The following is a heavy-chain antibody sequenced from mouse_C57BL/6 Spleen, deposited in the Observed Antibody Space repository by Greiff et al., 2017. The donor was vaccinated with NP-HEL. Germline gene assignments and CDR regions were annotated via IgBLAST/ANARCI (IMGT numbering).Heavy chain of an antibody. Sequence: DVMLVESGEGLVKPGGSLKLSCAASGFTFSSYAMSWVRQTPEKRLEWVAYISSGGDYIYYVETVKGRFTISRDNARNTLYLQMSSLKSEDTAMYYCARDGWGPAWFAYWGQGTLVTVSA. CDR1: GFTFSSYA. J-gene: IGHJ3*01. D-gene: IGHD1-1*02. CDR2: ISSGGDYI. V-gene: IGHV5-9-1*02. CDR3: ARDGWGPAWFAY.